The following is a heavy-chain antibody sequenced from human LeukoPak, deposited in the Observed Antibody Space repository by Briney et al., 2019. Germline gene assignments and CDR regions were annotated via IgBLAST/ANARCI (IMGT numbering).Heavy chain of an antibody. Sequence: QAGGSLRLSCVVSGFTFSSYEMNWVRQAPGKGLEWVSYISSSGSTIYYADSVKGRFTISRDNAKNSLYLQMNSLRAEDTAVYYCVRTYYYDSSGYLDYWGQGTLVTVSS. CDR1: GFTFSSYE. J-gene: IGHJ4*02. V-gene: IGHV3-48*03. D-gene: IGHD3-22*01. CDR2: ISSSGSTI. CDR3: VRTYYYDSSGYLDY.